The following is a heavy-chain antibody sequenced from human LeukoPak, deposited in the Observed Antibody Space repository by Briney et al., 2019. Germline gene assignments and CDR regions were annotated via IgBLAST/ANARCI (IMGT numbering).Heavy chain of an antibody. CDR1: GFTFSSYD. V-gene: IGHV3-13*01. CDR2: IGTAGAT. Sequence: GGSLRLSCAASGFTFSSYDMHWDRQTTGKGLEWVSGIGTAGATYYPGSVKGRFTISRENAKNSLYLQMNNLRAGDTAVYYCARATAGFDYWGQGTLVTVSS. CDR3: ARATAGFDY. J-gene: IGHJ4*02.